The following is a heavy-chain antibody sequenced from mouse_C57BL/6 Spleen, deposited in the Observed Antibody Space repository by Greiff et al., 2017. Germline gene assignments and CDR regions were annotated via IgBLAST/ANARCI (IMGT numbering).Heavy chain of an antibody. D-gene: IGHD2-4*01. V-gene: IGHV1-5*01. J-gene: IGHJ3*01. CDR2: IYPGNSDT. Sequence: EVQLQQSGTVLARPGASVKMSCKTSGYSFTSYWMHWVKQRPGQGLEWIGAIYPGNSDTSYNQKFKGKAKLTAVTSASTAFMELSSLTNEDSAVYYCTVIYYDYDRGLAYWGQGTLVTVSA. CDR1: GYSFTSYW. CDR3: TVIYYDYDRGLAY.